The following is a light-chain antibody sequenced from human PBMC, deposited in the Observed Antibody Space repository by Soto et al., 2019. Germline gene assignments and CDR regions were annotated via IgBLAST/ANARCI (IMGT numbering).Light chain of an antibody. V-gene: IGKV3-15*01. CDR3: QQYNNWPHT. CDR2: GVS. Sequence: EIVMTQSPATLSVSPGERATLSCRASQSVSSKLAWFQQKPGQAPSLLIYGVSTRATGVPVRFSGSGSGTEFTLTINSLQSDDFAVYDCQQYNNWPHTFGQGNKLEIK. CDR1: QSVSSK. J-gene: IGKJ2*01.